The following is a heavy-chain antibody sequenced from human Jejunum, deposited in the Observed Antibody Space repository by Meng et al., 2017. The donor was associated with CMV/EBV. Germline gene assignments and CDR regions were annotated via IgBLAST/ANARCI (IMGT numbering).Heavy chain of an antibody. V-gene: IGHV1-2*06. CDR3: ARRHDIDLFFDY. CDR2: INPNTAAT. J-gene: IGHJ4*02. Sequence: QVLLVQSGAEVKKPGASVKVSCKTSGYTFTGYFIHWVRQAPGQGLEWMGRINPNTAATDYAQKFQGGVTMIGVTSTNTVYLEMNSLRSGDTAVYYCARRHDIDLFFDYWGQGSLVTVSS. D-gene: IGHD3-9*01. CDR1: GYTFTGYF.